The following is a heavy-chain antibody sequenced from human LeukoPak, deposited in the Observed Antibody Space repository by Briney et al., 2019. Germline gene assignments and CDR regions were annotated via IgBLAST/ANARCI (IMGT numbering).Heavy chain of an antibody. V-gene: IGHV3-53*01. J-gene: IGHJ5*02. D-gene: IGHD1-14*01. CDR2: IYSGDRT. Sequence: HPGGSLRLSCVVSGFTVSSNYMSWVCQAPGKGLEWVSVIYSGDRTYYADSVKGRFTISRDNAKNTLYLQMNSLRAEDTAVYFCASGPTGFAWGQGTLVTVSS. CDR3: ASGPTGFA. CDR1: GFTVSSNY.